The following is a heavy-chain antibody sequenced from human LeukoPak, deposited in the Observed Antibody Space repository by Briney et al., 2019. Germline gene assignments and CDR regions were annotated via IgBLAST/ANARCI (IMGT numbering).Heavy chain of an antibody. Sequence: GGSLRLSCAASGFTFSSYAMHWVRQAPGKGLEWVAVISYDGSNKYYADSVKGRFTISRDNSKNTLYLQMNSLRAEDTAVYYCARDGSGYFVLFDYWGQGTLVTVSS. CDR3: ARDGSGYFVLFDY. CDR2: ISYDGSNK. CDR1: GFTFSSYA. V-gene: IGHV3-30-3*01. D-gene: IGHD3-3*01. J-gene: IGHJ4*02.